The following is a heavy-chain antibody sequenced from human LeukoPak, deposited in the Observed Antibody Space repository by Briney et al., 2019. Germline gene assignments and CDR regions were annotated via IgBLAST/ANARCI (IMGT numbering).Heavy chain of an antibody. V-gene: IGHV1-2*02. D-gene: IGHD6-13*01. J-gene: IGHJ5*02. CDR2: INPNSGGT. CDR3: ARKSRIAAAAKLDWFDP. Sequence: ASVKVSCKASGYTFTGYYMHWVRRAPGQGLEWMGWINPNSGGTNYAQKFQGRVTMTRDTSISTAYMELSRLRSDNTAVYYCARKSRIAAAAKLDWFDPWGQGTLVTVSS. CDR1: GYTFTGYY.